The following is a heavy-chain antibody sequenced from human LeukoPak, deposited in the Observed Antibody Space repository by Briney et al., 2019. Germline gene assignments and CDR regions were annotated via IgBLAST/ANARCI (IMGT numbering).Heavy chain of an antibody. J-gene: IGHJ4*02. D-gene: IGHD2-2*01. V-gene: IGHV3-7*01. CDR2: IKQDGSEK. CDR3: ARENVVVVPRLGIDY. Sequence: GVLRLSCAASRFTFCRFWMTWVRQAPGKGVEWVANIKQDGSEKYYVDSVKGRFTISRDNAKNSLYLQMNSLRAEDTAVYYCARENVVVVPRLGIDYWGQGTLVTVSS. CDR1: RFTFCRFW.